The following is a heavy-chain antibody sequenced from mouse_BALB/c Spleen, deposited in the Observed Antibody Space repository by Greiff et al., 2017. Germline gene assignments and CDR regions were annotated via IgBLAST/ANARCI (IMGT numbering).Heavy chain of an antibody. J-gene: IGHJ4*01. CDR1: GFTFSSFG. CDR3: ARYRYDDAMDY. V-gene: IGHV5-17*02. CDR2: ISSGSSTI. D-gene: IGHD2-14*01. Sequence: EVMLVESGGGLVQPGGSRKLSCAASGFTFSSFGMHWVRQAPEKGLEWVAYISSGSSTIYYADTVKGRFTISRDNPKNTLFLQMTSLRSEDTAMYYCARYRYDDAMDYWGQGTSVTVSS.